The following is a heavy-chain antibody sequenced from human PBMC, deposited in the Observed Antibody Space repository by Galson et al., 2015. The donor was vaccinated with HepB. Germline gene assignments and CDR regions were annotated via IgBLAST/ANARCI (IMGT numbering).Heavy chain of an antibody. D-gene: IGHD3-22*01. CDR3: ARDPDDYSDSSGYAFDY. CDR2: IWYDGSNI. V-gene: IGHV3-33*01. J-gene: IGHJ4*02. Sequence: SLRLSCAASGFTFRSYGMHWVRQAPDKGLEWVAVIWYDGSNIYYADSVKGRFTISRDNSKNALFLQMNSLRAEDTAVYYCARDPDDYSDSSGYAFDYWGQGTLVTVSS. CDR1: GFTFRSYG.